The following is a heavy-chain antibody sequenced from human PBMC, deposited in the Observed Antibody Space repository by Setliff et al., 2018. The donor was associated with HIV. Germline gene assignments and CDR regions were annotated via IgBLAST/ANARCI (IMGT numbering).Heavy chain of an antibody. J-gene: IGHJ5*02. CDR1: GGSIGSYNW. D-gene: IGHD3-10*01. CDR2: IYHSGST. Sequence: LSLTCAVSGGSIGSYNWWSWVRQPPGKGLEWIGEIYHSGSTNFNPSLKSRVTISVDKSKNQFSLKLSSVTAADTAVYYCARVLTMVRGVIGGWFDPWGQGTLVTVSS. CDR3: ARVLTMVRGVIGGWFDP. V-gene: IGHV4-4*02.